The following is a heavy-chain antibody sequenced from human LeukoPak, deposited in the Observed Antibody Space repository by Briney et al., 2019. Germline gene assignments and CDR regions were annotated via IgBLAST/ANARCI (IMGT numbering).Heavy chain of an antibody. V-gene: IGHV1-2*02. Sequence: ASVKVSCKASGYTFTGQDMHWVRQAPGQGFEWMGWINPNTGATKYAQKFQGRVTMTRDTSISTAYMELSRLRSDDTAVYYCARGGSGSYFSWLDPWGQGTLVTVSS. D-gene: IGHD3-10*01. CDR2: INPNTGAT. CDR3: ARGGSGSYFSWLDP. CDR1: GYTFTGQD. J-gene: IGHJ5*02.